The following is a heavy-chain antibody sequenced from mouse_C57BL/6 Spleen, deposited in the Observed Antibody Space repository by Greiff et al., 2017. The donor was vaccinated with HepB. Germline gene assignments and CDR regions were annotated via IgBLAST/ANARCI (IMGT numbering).Heavy chain of an antibody. D-gene: IGHD1-1*01. J-gene: IGHJ3*01. CDR1: GYTFTSYW. CDR2: IYPSDSET. Sequence: QVQLQQPGAELVRPGSSVKLSCKASGYTFTSYWMAWVKQRPGQGLEWIGNIYPSDSETHYNQKFKDKATLTVDKSSSTAYLQLSSLTSEDSAVYYCARGFITTVVATDAYWGQGTLVTVSA. CDR3: ARGFITTVVATDAY. V-gene: IGHV1-61*01.